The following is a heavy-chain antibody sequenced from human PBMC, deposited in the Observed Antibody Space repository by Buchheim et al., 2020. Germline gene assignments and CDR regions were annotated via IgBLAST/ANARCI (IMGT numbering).Heavy chain of an antibody. CDR1: RFTFSSYG. Sequence: QVQLVESGGGVVQPGKSLRLSCAASRFTFSSYGMQWVRQAPGKGLEWVAIISFDGSTERYADSVKGRFTISRDNSKNTLYLQMNSLRLEDSAMYYCAKDRWDGHNSGAADHWGQGTL. J-gene: IGHJ4*02. D-gene: IGHD5-24*01. V-gene: IGHV3-30*18. CDR3: AKDRWDGHNSGAADH. CDR2: ISFDGSTE.